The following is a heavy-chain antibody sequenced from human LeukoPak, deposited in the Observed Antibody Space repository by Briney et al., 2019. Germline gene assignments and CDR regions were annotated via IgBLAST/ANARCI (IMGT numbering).Heavy chain of an antibody. CDR1: GLSLNNYA. CDR2: SSSSDDGK. D-gene: IGHD6-6*01. V-gene: IGHV3-23*01. Sequence: GGSLRLSCTASGLSLNNYAMSWVRQVPGKGLEWVSASSSSDDGKWYAESVRGRFTISRDTSKNTVYLQMNSLKIEDTAVYYCTRLGIAPRDFDYWGQGTLVTVSS. CDR3: TRLGIAPRDFDY. J-gene: IGHJ4*02.